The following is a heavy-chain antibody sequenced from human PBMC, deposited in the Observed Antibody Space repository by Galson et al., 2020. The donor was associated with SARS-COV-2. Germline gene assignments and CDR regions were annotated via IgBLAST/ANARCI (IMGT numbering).Heavy chain of an antibody. CDR1: GFTFSKAW. CDR2: IKSKTDGETI. J-gene: IGHJ4*02. D-gene: IGHD2-15*01. Sequence: GGSLRLSCAASGFTFSKAWMSWVRQSPGKGLEWVGRIKSKTDGETIDYAAPVKGRFIISRDDSKDTLYLQMNSLKSDDTGAYYCATERLWDCSRGRCYLKYFDYWGPGTRVPVSS. CDR3: ATERLWDCSRGRCYLKYFDY. V-gene: IGHV3-15*01.